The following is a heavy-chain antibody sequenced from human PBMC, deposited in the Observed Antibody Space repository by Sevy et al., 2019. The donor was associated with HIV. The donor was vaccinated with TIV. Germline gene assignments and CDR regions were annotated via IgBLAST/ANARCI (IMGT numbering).Heavy chain of an antibody. Sequence: ASVNVSCKASGGTFSSYAISWVRQAPGQGLEWMGGIIPIFGTANYAQKFQGRVTITADESTSTAYMELSSLRSEDTAGYCCGVAAQAHYYYYGMDVWGQGTTVTVSS. CDR2: IIPIFGTA. D-gene: IGHD6-6*01. J-gene: IGHJ6*02. V-gene: IGHV1-69*13. CDR1: GGTFSSYA. CDR3: GVAAQAHYYYYGMDV.